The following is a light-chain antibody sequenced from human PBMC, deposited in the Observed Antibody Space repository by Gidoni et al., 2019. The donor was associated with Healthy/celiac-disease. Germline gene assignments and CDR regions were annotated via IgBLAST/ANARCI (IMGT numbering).Light chain of an antibody. Sequence: EIVLTQSPATLSLSPGERATLSCRASQSVSSDLAWYQQKPGQAPRLLIYDAANRATGIPARLSGSGSGTDFTLTISSLEPEDFAVYYCQQRSNWPGTFGQGTRLEIK. J-gene: IGKJ5*01. CDR1: QSVSSD. CDR3: QQRSNWPGT. CDR2: DAA. V-gene: IGKV3-11*01.